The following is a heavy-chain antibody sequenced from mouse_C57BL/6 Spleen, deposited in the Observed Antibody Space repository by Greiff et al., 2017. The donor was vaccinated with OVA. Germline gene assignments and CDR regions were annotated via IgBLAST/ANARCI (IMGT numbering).Heavy chain of an antibody. CDR2: IDPSDSYT. CDR1: GYTFTSYW. V-gene: IGHV1-69*01. J-gene: IGHJ4*01. D-gene: IGHD2-1*01. Sequence: VKLQQPGAELVMPGASVKLSCKASGYTFTSYWMHWVKQRPGQGLEWIGEIDPSDSYTNYNQKFKGKSTLTVDKSSSTAYMQLSSLTSEDSAVYYCARDYYGNPYAMDYWGQGTSVTVSS. CDR3: ARDYYGNPYAMDY.